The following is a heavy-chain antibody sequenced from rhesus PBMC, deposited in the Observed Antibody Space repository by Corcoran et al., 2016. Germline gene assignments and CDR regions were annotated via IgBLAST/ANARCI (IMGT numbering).Heavy chain of an antibody. CDR3: ARLDYGNNYYYFDY. CDR2: IYANSPSS. Sequence: QVQLQESGPGLVKPSETLSLTCTVSGGSISDPYYWNWIRQPPGKGLGWIGGIYANSPSSYHTPSLTSLVTISKDPSKNPFSLDLYSVPAADTAVYFCARLDYGNNYYYFDYWGQGVLVTVSS. CDR1: GGSISDPYY. D-gene: IGHD4-29*01. V-gene: IGHV4-143*01. J-gene: IGHJ4*01.